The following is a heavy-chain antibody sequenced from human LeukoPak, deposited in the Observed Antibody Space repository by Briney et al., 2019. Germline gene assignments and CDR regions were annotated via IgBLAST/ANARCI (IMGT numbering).Heavy chain of an antibody. D-gene: IGHD2-15*01. CDR3: ARDHKDIVVVVAANNWFDP. Sequence: SETLSLTCAVYGGSFSGYYWSWIRQPPGKGLEWIGEINHSGSTNYNPSLKSRVTMSVDTSKNQFSLKLSSVTAADTAVYYCARDHKDIVVVVAANNWFDPWGQGTLVTVSS. V-gene: IGHV4-34*01. CDR1: GGSFSGYY. CDR2: INHSGST. J-gene: IGHJ5*02.